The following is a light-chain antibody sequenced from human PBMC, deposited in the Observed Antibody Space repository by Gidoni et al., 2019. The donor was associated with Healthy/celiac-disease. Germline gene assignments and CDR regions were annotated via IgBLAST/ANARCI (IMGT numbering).Light chain of an antibody. CDR3: QQANSSPYT. CDR2: AAS. CDR1: QGISSW. Sequence: DIPLTQSPSSVSAPVGDRVTITCRASQGISSWLAWYQQKPGKAPKLLIYAASSLQSALPSRFSGSGSGTDFTLTISSLQPEDFATYYWQQANSSPYTFGQGTKLEIK. V-gene: IGKV1-12*01. J-gene: IGKJ2*01.